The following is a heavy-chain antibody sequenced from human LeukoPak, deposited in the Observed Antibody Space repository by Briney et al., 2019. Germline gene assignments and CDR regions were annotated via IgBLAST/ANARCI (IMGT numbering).Heavy chain of an antibody. CDR1: GGTFSSYA. D-gene: IGHD6-19*01. CDR2: IIPIFGTA. CDR3: ASRTPGSSGWYYH. Sequence: GASVKVSCKASGGTFSSYAISWVRQAPGQGLEWMGGIIPIFGTANYAQKFQGRVTITADESTSTAYMELSSLRSEDTAVYYCASRTPGSSGWYYHWGQGTLVTVSS. J-gene: IGHJ4*02. V-gene: IGHV1-69*13.